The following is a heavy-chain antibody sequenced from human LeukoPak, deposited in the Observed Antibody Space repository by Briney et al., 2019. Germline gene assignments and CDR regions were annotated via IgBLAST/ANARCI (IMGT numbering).Heavy chain of an antibody. Sequence: ASVKVSCKASGYIFTSYYMHWVRQAPGQGLEWMGIINPSGGSTSYAQKFQGRVTMTRDTSTSTVYMELSSLRSEDTAVYYCARGRSTYYDFWSGYSENYYYYYMDVWGKGTTVTVSS. CDR2: INPSGGST. D-gene: IGHD3-3*01. CDR3: ARGRSTYYDFWSGYSENYYYYYMDV. CDR1: GYIFTSYY. J-gene: IGHJ6*03. V-gene: IGHV1-46*01.